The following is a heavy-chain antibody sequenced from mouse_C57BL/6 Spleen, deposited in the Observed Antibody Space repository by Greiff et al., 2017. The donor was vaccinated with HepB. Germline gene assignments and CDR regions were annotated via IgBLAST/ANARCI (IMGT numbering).Heavy chain of an antibody. Sequence: EVHLVESGPGLVKPSQSLSLTCSVTGYSITSGYYWNWIRQFPGNKLEWMGYISYDGSNNYNPSLKNRISITRDTSKNQFFLKLNSVTTEDTATYYCARVQDGYYDAMDYWGQGTSVTVSS. J-gene: IGHJ4*01. CDR3: ARVQDGYYDAMDY. V-gene: IGHV3-6*01. D-gene: IGHD2-3*01. CDR2: ISYDGSN. CDR1: GYSITSGYY.